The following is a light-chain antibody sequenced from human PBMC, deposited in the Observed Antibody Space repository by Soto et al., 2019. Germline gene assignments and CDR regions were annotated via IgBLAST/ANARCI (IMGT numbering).Light chain of an antibody. Sequence: QSALTKPRSVSGSPGQSVTISCTGTSSDVGGYNYVAWYQQHPGKAPKLMIYDVSKRPSGVPDRFSGSKSGNTAYLAIYGLQAEDEADYYCCSYAGSVVFGGGTKLTVL. CDR3: CSYAGSVV. V-gene: IGLV2-11*01. CDR1: SSDVGGYNY. J-gene: IGLJ2*01. CDR2: DVS.